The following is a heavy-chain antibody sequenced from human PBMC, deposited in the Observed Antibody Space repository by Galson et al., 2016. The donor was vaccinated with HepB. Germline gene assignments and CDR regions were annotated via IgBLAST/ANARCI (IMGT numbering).Heavy chain of an antibody. CDR2: INAGNGNT. CDR3: ASTPQFSLFGVVIIPDYYYYMDV. D-gene: IGHD3-3*02. V-gene: IGHV1-3*01. Sequence: SVKVSCKASGYSFRSYVIHWVRQAPGQRLEWMGWINAGNGNTKYSQKFQGRVTITRDTSASTTQVELSSLRSEDTAVYYCASTPQFSLFGVVIIPDYYYYMDVWGKGTTVTVSS. CDR1: GYSFRSYV. J-gene: IGHJ6*03.